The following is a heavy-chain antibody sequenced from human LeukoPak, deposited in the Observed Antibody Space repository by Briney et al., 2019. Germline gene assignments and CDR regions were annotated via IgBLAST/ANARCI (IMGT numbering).Heavy chain of an antibody. V-gene: IGHV3-53*01. J-gene: IGHJ4*02. D-gene: IGHD1-26*01. CDR3: AKDGQSFNSMWDYLDS. CDR2: IGGGDT. CDR1: GFTVSSNY. Sequence: GGSLRLSCAASGFTVSSNYMSWVRQAPGKGLEWVSGIGGGDTHYADSVKGRFTISRDNSKSTVELHMSSLRVEDTAVYYCAKDGQSFNSMWDYLDSWGRGTLVTVSS.